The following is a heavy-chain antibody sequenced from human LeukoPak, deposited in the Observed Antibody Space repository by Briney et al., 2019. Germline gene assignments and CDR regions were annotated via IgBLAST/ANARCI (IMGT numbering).Heavy chain of an antibody. V-gene: IGHV1-18*01. CDR1: GDTFSSYA. CDR2: ISAYNGNT. Sequence: ASVKVSCKASGDTFSSYAISWVRQAPGQGLEWMGWISAYNGNTNYAQKLQGRVAMTTDTSTSTAYMELRSLRSDDTAVYYCARVYYDFWSGYEYDAFDIWGQGTMVTVSS. D-gene: IGHD3-3*01. CDR3: ARVYYDFWSGYEYDAFDI. J-gene: IGHJ3*02.